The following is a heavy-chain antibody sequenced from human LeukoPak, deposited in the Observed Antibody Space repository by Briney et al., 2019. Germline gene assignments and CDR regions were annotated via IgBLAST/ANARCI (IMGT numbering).Heavy chain of an antibody. D-gene: IGHD4-11*01. CDR1: GGSISNYY. CDR2: IYYSGST. V-gene: IGHV4-59*08. Sequence: SETLSLTCTVSGGSISNYYWSWIRRPPGKGLEWIGYIYYSGSTNYNPSLKSRVTISVDTSKNQFSLKLSSVTAADTAVYYCARHVDSNYVYYYGMDVWGQGTTVTVSS. J-gene: IGHJ6*02. CDR3: ARHVDSNYVYYYGMDV.